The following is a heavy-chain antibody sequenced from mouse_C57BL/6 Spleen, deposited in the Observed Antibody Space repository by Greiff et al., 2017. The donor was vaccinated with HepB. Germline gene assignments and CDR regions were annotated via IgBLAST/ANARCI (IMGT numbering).Heavy chain of an antibody. CDR1: GYTFTSYD. D-gene: IGHD2-2*01. CDR2: IYPRDGST. Sequence: QVQLQQSGPELVKPGASVKLSCKASGYTFTSYDINWVQQRPGQGLEWIGWIYPRDGSTKYNEKFKGKATLTVDTSSSTAYMELHSLTSEDSAVYVCAWVYYGYGEEGHYYAMDYWGQGTSVTVSS. CDR3: AWVYYGYGEEGHYYAMDY. J-gene: IGHJ4*01. V-gene: IGHV1-85*01.